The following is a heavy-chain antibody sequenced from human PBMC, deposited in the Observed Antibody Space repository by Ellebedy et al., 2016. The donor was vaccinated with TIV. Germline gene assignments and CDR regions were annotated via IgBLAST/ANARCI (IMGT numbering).Heavy chain of an antibody. CDR2: SHSSGDT. V-gene: IGHV4-59*01. D-gene: IGHD3-22*01. Sequence: SETLSLTCTVSGDSISNYYWRWIRQPPGKGLEWIGYSHSSGDTAYNPSLRSRASISLDPSKNQFSLKLTYMTAADTAVYYCARLPRYYSDRRGNYYIEGWCDPWGQGTLGTVSS. CDR3: ARLPRYYSDRRGNYYIEGWCDP. J-gene: IGHJ5*02. CDR1: GDSISNYY.